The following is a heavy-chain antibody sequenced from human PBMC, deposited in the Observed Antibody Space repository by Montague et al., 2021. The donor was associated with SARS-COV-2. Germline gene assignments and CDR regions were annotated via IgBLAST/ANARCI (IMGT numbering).Heavy chain of an antibody. V-gene: IGHV3-49*04. D-gene: IGHD3-22*01. J-gene: IGHJ4*02. Sequence: SLRLSCSASGFTFGDYAMTWVRQAPGKGLEWVGFIRSKAYGGTPEYAASVKGRFTISRDDSKSIAYLQMNSLKTEDTAVYYCSRGLSSGNDYWGLGTLVTVSS. CDR2: IRSKAYGGTP. CDR1: GFTFGDYA. CDR3: SRGLSSGNDY.